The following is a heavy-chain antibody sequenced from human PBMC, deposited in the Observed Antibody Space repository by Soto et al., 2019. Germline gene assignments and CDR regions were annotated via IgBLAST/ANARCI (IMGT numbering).Heavy chain of an antibody. CDR3: ARGGWDGKRYYFDY. D-gene: IGHD1-26*01. CDR2: IYYSGST. J-gene: IGHJ4*02. V-gene: IGHV4-59*01. CDR1: GGSISSYY. Sequence: SETLSLTCTVSGGSISSYYWSWIRQPPGKGLEWIGYIYYSGSTNYNPSLKSRVTISVDTSKNQFSLKLSSVTAADTAVYYCARGGWDGKRYYFDYWGQGTQLTVSS.